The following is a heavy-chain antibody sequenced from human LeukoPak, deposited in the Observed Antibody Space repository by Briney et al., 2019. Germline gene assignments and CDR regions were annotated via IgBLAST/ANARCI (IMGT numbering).Heavy chain of an antibody. D-gene: IGHD3-3*01. J-gene: IGHJ5*02. CDR2: INHSGST. CDR3: ARAAGITIFGVVIPNWFDP. V-gene: IGHV4-34*01. CDR1: GGSFSGYY. Sequence: SETLSLTCAVYGGSFSGYYWSLIRQPPGKGLEWIGEINHSGSTNYNPSLKSRVTISVDTSKNQFSLKLSSVTAADTAVYYCARAAGITIFGVVIPNWFDPWGQGTLVTVSS.